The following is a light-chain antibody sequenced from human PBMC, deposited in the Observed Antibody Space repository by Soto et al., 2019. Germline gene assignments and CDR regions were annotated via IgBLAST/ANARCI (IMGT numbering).Light chain of an antibody. CDR1: SSNIGNNY. V-gene: IGLV1-51*01. CDR2: DNN. J-gene: IGLJ7*01. CDR3: GTWDSSLSAGQV. Sequence: QSVLTPPPSVSAAPGQKVTISCSGSSSNIGNNYVSWYQQLPGTAPKLLIYDNNKLPSGIPDRFSGSKSGTSATLRMTGLQTGDEANYYCGTWDSSLSAGQVFGGGTQLTVL.